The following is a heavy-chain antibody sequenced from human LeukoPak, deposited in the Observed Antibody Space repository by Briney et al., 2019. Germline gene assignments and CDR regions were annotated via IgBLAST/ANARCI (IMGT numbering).Heavy chain of an antibody. Sequence: GASVKVSCKVSGYTLTELSMHWVRQAPGKGLEWMGGFDPEDGETIYAQKFQGRVTMTEDTSTSTAYMELRSLRSDDTAVYYCARGPPGSGYCSGGSCDNWFDPWGQGTLVTVSS. V-gene: IGHV1-24*01. J-gene: IGHJ5*02. CDR3: ARGPPGSGYCSGGSCDNWFDP. CDR2: FDPEDGET. CDR1: GYTLTELS. D-gene: IGHD2-15*01.